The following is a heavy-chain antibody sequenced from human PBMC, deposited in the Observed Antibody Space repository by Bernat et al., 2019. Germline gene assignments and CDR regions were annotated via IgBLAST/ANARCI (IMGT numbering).Heavy chain of an antibody. CDR1: GFTFSDYY. V-gene: IGHV3-11*06. CDR2: ISSSSSYT. Sequence: VQLVESGGGLVKSGGSLRLSCAASGFTFSDYYMSWIRQAPGKGLEWVSYISSSSSYTNYADSVKGRFTISRDNAKNSLYLQMNSLRAEDTAVYYCARDRYCRSTSCYAPHDAFDIWGQGTMVTVSS. CDR3: ARDRYCRSTSCYAPHDAFDI. D-gene: IGHD2-2*01. J-gene: IGHJ3*02.